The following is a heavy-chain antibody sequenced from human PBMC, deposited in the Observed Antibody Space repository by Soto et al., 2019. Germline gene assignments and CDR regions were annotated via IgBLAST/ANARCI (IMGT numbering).Heavy chain of an antibody. CDR3: ARDRGGIRLGYCTSGRRNDYYYYYAMDV. J-gene: IGHJ6*02. V-gene: IGHV1-2*02. Sequence: QVQLVQSGTEVKKPGASVKVSCKASGYTFTGYYMHWVRQAPGQGLEWRGWINPNSGFTNYAQKFQGRFTMSRDTSITTGYLEVGRLRSHDPAVYFCARDRGGIRLGYCTSGRRNDYYYYYAMDVWGRGTTVPVSS. CDR1: GYTFTGYY. D-gene: IGHD2-8*01. CDR2: INPNSGFT.